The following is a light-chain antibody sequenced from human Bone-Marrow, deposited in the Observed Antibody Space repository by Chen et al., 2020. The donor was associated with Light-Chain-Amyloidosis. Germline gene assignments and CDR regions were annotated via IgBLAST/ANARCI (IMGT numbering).Light chain of an antibody. CDR1: SSNIGSNY. Sequence: QSVLTQPPSASGTPGPGVTTSCSGSSSNIGSNYVYWYQQLPGMAPKLLINRNNQRPSGVPDRFSGSKSGNSASLAISGLRSEDEADYYCAAWDDSLSGVFGGGTKLTVL. CDR3: AAWDDSLSGV. V-gene: IGLV1-47*01. CDR2: RNN. J-gene: IGLJ3*02.